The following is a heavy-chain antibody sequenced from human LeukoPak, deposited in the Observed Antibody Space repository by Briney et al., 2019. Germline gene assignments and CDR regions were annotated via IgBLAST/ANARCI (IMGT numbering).Heavy chain of an antibody. V-gene: IGHV3-30-3*01. CDR3: ARESPACGEDCYFDY. J-gene: IGHJ4*02. CDR2: ISYDGTNK. CDR1: GFTFSSYA. D-gene: IGHD2-21*02. Sequence: GGSLRLSCAASGFTFSSYAMHWVRQAPGKGLEWVAGISYDGTNKYYADSVKGRFTISRDNSKNTLYLQMNSLRTDDTAVYYCARESPACGEDCYFDYWGQGTLVTVSS.